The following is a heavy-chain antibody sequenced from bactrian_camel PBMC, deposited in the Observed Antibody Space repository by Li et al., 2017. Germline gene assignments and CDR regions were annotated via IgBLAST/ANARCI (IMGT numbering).Heavy chain of an antibody. Sequence: HVQLVESGGGSVQAGGSLRLSCEVSGYTYKGKCVGWFRQTPGQEREGVALIDPNGATTYADSVTGRFTISRDNAKNTLDLRLNSLKTEDTATYYCAEGRTEVPHDCCASKGTQVTVS. V-gene: IGHV3S1*01. D-gene: IGHD6*01. J-gene: IGHJ4*01. CDR1: GYTYKGKC. CDR2: IDPNGATT.